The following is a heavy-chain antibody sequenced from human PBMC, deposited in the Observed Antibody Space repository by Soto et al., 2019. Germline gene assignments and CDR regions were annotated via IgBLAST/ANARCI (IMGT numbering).Heavy chain of an antibody. CDR1: GFSLSTTGVG. D-gene: IGHD3-22*01. J-gene: IGHJ6*02. V-gene: IGHV2-5*01. Sequence: QITLKESGPTLVKPTQTLTLTCTFSGFSLSTTGVGVGWIRQPPGKALEWLALVYWNDDKRFSPSLKSRLTITKDSFKNQVVLTMTNMGPVDTATYFCARLFDNSGYSLPGMDVWGQGTTVTVSS. CDR3: ARLFDNSGYSLPGMDV. CDR2: VYWNDDK.